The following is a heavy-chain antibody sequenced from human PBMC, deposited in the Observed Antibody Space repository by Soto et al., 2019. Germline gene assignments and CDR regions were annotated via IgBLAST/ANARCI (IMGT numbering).Heavy chain of an antibody. V-gene: IGHV1-18*01. Sequence: ASVKVSCKASGYTFTSYGISWVRQAPGQGLEWMEWISAYNGNTNYAQKLQGRVTMTTDTSTSTAYMELRSLRSDDTAVYYCARDMPIVLMVYAKNYYYYGMDVWGQGTTVTVSS. CDR2: ISAYNGNT. CDR1: GYTFTSYG. D-gene: IGHD2-8*01. J-gene: IGHJ6*02. CDR3: ARDMPIVLMVYAKNYYYYGMDV.